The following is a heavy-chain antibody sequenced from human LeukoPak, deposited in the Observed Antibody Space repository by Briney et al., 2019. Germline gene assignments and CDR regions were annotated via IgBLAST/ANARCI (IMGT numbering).Heavy chain of an antibody. V-gene: IGHV3-7*01. CDR2: IKQDGSEK. D-gene: IGHD3-22*01. CDR3: ASPRGAYDSSGYLH. CDR1: GFTFSSYW. Sequence: GGSLRLSCAASGFTFSSYWMSWVRQAPGKGLEWVANIKQDGSEKYYVDSVKGRFTISRDNAKNSLYLQMNSLRAEDTAVYYCASPRGAYDSSGYLHWGQGTLVTVSS. J-gene: IGHJ4*02.